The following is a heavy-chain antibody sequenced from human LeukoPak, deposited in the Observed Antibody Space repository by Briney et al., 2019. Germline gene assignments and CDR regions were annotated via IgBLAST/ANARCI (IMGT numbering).Heavy chain of an antibody. CDR2: INHSGST. CDR1: GGSFSGYY. D-gene: IGHD6-13*01. CDR3: ARGGPPLCSSSAVWFDP. Sequence: PSETLSLTCAVYGGSFSGYYWRWISQPPGKGLEWNGEINHSGSTNYNPTLKSRVTISVDTSKNQFSLKLSSVTAADTAVYYCARGGPPLCSSSAVWFDPWGQGNLVTVSS. J-gene: IGHJ5*02. V-gene: IGHV4-34*01.